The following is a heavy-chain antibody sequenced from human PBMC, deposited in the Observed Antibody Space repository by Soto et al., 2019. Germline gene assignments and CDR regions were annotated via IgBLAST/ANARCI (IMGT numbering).Heavy chain of an antibody. J-gene: IGHJ6*02. D-gene: IGHD2-2*01. CDR3: AAGIVVVPYYYYYGMDV. V-gene: IGHV1-58*01. CDR2: IVVGSGNT. CDR1: GFTFTSSA. Sequence: GASVKGSCKASGFTFTSSAVHWVREARGQRLEWIGWIVVGSGNTNYAQKFQERVTITRDMSTSTAYMELSSLRSEDTAVYYCAAGIVVVPYYYYYGMDVWGQGTTVTVYS.